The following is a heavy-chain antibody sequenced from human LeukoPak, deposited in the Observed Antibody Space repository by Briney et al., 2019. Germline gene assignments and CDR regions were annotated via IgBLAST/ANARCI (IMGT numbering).Heavy chain of an antibody. CDR2: IIPILGIA. V-gene: IGHV1-69*04. J-gene: IGHJ6*02. Sequence: SVKVSCKASGGTFSSYAISWVRQAPGQGLEWMGRIIPILGIANYAQKFQGRVTITADKSTSTAYMELSSLRSEDTAVYYCARGVVVTALYYYYGMDVWGQGTTVTVSS. CDR1: GGTFSSYA. D-gene: IGHD2-21*02. CDR3: ARGVVVTALYYYYGMDV.